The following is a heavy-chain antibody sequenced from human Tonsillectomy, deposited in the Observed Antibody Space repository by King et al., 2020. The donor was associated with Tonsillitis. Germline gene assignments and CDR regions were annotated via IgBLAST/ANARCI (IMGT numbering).Heavy chain of an antibody. J-gene: IGHJ4*02. CDR1: GYTFTGYY. D-gene: IGHD2-15*01. V-gene: IGHV1-2*02. Sequence: QLVQSGAEVRKPGASVKVSCKASGYTFTGYYIHWVRQAPRQGLEWMGWINPDSGGTNYAQKFQGRVTMTRDTSISTAYMELSSLRSDDTAVYYCARARTPYCSVGSSYIQDYWGRGTLVTVSS. CDR2: INPDSGGT. CDR3: ARARTPYCSVGSSYIQDY.